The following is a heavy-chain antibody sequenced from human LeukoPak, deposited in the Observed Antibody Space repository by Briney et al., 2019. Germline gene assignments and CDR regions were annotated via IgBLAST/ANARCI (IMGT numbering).Heavy chain of an antibody. V-gene: IGHV1-24*01. CDR3: ATGEGSISYDSSGSNMQRGAFDI. CDR2: FDPEDGET. D-gene: IGHD3-22*01. J-gene: IGHJ3*02. CDR1: GYTLTELS. Sequence: ASVKVSCKVSGYTLTELSMHWVRQAPGKGLEWMGGFDPEDGETIYAQKFQGRVTMTEDTSTDTAYMELSSLRSEDTAVYYCATGEGSISYDSSGSNMQRGAFDIWGQGTMVTVSS.